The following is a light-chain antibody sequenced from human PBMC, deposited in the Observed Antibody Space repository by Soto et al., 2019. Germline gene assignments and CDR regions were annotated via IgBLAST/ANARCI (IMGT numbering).Light chain of an antibody. CDR2: GAS. Sequence: PQSPGTLSMSPGERATLSCRASQSVSSNLAWYQQKPGQAPRLLIYGASTRATGIPARFSGSGSGTEFTLTISSLQSEDFAVYYCQQYNNWPPDTFGGGTKV. J-gene: IGKJ4*01. CDR3: QQYNNWPPDT. CDR1: QSVSSN. V-gene: IGKV3-15*01.